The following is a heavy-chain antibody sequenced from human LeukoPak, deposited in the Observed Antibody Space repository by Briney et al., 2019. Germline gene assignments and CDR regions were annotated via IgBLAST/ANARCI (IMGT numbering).Heavy chain of an antibody. CDR1: GFTVSSNY. D-gene: IGHD6-19*01. CDR2: IYSGGST. J-gene: IGHJ4*02. Sequence: GGSLRLSCAASGFTVSSNYMSWVRQAPGKGLEWVSVIYSGGSTYYSDSVKGRFIISRDNSKNTLYLQMNSLRAEDTAVYYCASPRDSSGQRFWGFDYWGQGTLVTVPS. V-gene: IGHV3-66*01. CDR3: ASPRDSSGQRFWGFDY.